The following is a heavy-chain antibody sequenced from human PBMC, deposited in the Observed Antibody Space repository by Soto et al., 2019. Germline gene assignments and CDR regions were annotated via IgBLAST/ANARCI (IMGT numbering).Heavy chain of an antibody. D-gene: IGHD3-10*01. J-gene: IGHJ4*02. CDR2: IYYSGST. V-gene: IGHV4-31*03. CDR1: GGSISSGGYY. Sequence: SETLSLTCTVSGGSISSGGYYWSWIRQHPGKGLEWIGYIYYSGSTYYNPSLKSRVTISVDTSKNQFSLKLSSVTAADTAVYYCALWVTNYFDYWGQGTLVTVSS. CDR3: ALWVTNYFDY.